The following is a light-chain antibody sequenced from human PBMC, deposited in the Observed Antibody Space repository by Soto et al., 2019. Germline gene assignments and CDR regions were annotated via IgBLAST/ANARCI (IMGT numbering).Light chain of an antibody. CDR1: QSVSTNF. CDR2: GAS. Sequence: ENLVTQSPCPLSLSLWEGATPSLRARQSVSTNFFAWYQQKPGQAPRLLIYGASTRATGIPDRFSGSGSGTDFTLTISRLEPEDLAVYYCQQYGRTSWTFGQGTKV. CDR3: QQYGRTSWT. J-gene: IGKJ1*01. V-gene: IGKV3-20*01.